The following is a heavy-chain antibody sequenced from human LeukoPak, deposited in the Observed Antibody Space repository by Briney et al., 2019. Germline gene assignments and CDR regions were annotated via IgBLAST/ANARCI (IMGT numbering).Heavy chain of an antibody. V-gene: IGHV4-38-2*02. J-gene: IGHJ4*02. CDR1: RYSISSGYY. CDR3: ARGLGRQQLVSPFDY. D-gene: IGHD6-13*01. Sequence: SETLSLTCTVSRYSISSGYYWGWIRQPPGKGLEWLASIYHSGTIYYNPSLKSRVTISVDTSKNQFSLKLTSVTAADTAVYYCARGLGRQQLVSPFDYWGQGTLVTVSS. CDR2: IYHSGTI.